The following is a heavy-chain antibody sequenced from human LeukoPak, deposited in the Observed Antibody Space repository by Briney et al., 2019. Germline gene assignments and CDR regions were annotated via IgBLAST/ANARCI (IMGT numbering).Heavy chain of an antibody. V-gene: IGHV4-59*01. CDR2: IYYSGST. CDR1: GGSISSYY. D-gene: IGHD3-22*01. CDR3: ARGCPNYDSSKCYFDS. J-gene: IGHJ4*02. Sequence: PSETLSLTCTVSGGSISSYYWSWIRQPPGKGPEWIGYIYYSGSTNYHPSLKSRVTISVDTSKNQFSLKLSSVAAADTAVYYCARGCPNYDSSKCYFDSWGQGTLVTVSS.